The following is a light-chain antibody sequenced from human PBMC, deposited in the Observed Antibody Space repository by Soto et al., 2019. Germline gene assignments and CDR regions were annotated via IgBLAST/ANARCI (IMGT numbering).Light chain of an antibody. CDR3: QHYYTSYTT. CDR2: GAS. V-gene: IGKV3-20*01. Sequence: EIVLTQSPCTLSLSPGERATRSCGASESVTSNYLAWYQQKPGQAPRLLIFGASTRATGIPDRFSGSGSGTDFTLTISRLEHEDFAVYYCQHYYTSYTTFGQGTKVDIK. CDR1: ESVTSNY. J-gene: IGKJ1*01.